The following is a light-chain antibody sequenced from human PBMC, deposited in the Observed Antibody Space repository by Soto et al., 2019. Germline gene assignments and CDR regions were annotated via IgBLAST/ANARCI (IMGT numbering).Light chain of an antibody. CDR3: GSYTSTDTPFV. CDR1: STDVGGYNY. CDR2: EVN. V-gene: IGLV2-14*01. Sequence: QSVLAQPSSVSGSPGQSITISCTGTSTDVGGYNYVSWYQHHPGKGPKLIIYEVNSRPSGVSDRFSGSKSGNKASLTISNLEAEDESDYYCGSYTSTDTPFVFGTGTRSPS. J-gene: IGLJ1*01.